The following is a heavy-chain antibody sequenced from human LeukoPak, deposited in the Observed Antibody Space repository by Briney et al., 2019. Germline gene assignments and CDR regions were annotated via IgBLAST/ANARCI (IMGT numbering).Heavy chain of an antibody. CDR2: INPNSGGT. CDR1: GYTFTGYY. Sequence: ASVKVSCKASGYTFTGYYMHWVRQAPGQGLEWMGWINPNSGGTRYAQTFKGRVTMTRDTSISTAYMELSSLRSDDTAVYYCARDGDTYGYYYYGLDVWGQGTTVTVSS. J-gene: IGHJ6*02. D-gene: IGHD5-18*01. V-gene: IGHV1-2*02. CDR3: ARDGDTYGYYYYGLDV.